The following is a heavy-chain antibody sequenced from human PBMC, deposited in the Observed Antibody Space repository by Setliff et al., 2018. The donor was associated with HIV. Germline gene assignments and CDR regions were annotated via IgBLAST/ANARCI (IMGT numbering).Heavy chain of an antibody. CDR2: IYHSGTT. CDR1: GGSISSYY. D-gene: IGHD4-17*01. V-gene: IGHV4-4*07. CDR3: ARVRQVSDYGDYDYYFDY. Sequence: SETLSLTCTVSGGSISSYYWSWIRQPAGKGLEWIGRIYHSGTTYYNPSLKSRVTISVDTSKNQFSLKLSSVTAADTAVYYGARVRQVSDYGDYDYYFDYWGQGALVTVSS. J-gene: IGHJ4*02.